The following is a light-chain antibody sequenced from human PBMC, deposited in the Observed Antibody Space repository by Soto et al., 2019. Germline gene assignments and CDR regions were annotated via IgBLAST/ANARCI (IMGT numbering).Light chain of an antibody. V-gene: IGKV3-15*01. J-gene: IGKJ2*01. CDR3: QQYYDWPPYT. CDR1: QTFSSH. CDR2: ETS. Sequence: EIVMTQSPATLSVSPGERATLSCRASQTFSSHLAWYQQKPGQAHRLRIYETSTSAAGIPARFSGSGSGTDFTLAISSLQSEDCADYDCQQYYDWPPYTVGQGTKLEIK.